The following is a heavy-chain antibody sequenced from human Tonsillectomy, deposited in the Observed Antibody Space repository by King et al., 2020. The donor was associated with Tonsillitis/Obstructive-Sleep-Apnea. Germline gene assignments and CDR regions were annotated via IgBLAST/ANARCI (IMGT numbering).Heavy chain of an antibody. Sequence: VQLVESGGGLVKPGGSLIISCAASGFTFNNYAMNWVRQSPGKGLEWVSSISNAGTYIFYADSVKGRFAIPRDNAKNSLYLQMNSLRAEDTAIYYCARDEGECSITSCYNWFDPWGQGTLVTVSS. CDR1: GFTFNNYA. V-gene: IGHV3-21*06. CDR3: ARDEGECSITSCYNWFDP. CDR2: ISNAGTYI. D-gene: IGHD2-2*01. J-gene: IGHJ5*02.